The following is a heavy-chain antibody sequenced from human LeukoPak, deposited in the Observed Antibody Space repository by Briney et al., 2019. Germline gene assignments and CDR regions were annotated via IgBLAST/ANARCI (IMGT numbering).Heavy chain of an antibody. CDR2: IIPILGIA. V-gene: IGHV1-69*04. Sequence: AASVKVSCKASGGTFSSYAISWVRQAPGQGLEWMGRIIPILGIANYAQKFQGRVTITADKSTSTAYMELSSLRSEDTAVYYCARVPGGYYYYMDVWGKGTTVTVSS. CDR1: GGTFSSYA. D-gene: IGHD3-10*01. CDR3: ARVPGGYYYYMDV. J-gene: IGHJ6*03.